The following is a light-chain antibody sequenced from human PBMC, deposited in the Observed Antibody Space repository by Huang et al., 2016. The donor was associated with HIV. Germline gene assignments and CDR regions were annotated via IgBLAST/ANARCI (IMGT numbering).Light chain of an antibody. CDR2: WAS. J-gene: IGKJ2*01. CDR3: QQYYSTPYT. CDR1: QSVLYSSNNKND. V-gene: IGKV4-1*01. Sequence: DIVMTQSPDSLAVSLGERATIHCKSSQSVLYSSNNKNDLAWYQQKPGQPPKLLIYWASTRESGVPDRLSGSGSGTDFTLTISSLQAEDVAVYYCQQYYSTPYTFGQGTKLEIK.